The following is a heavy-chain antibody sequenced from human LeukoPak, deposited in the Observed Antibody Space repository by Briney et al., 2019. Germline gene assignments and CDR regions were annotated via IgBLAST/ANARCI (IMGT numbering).Heavy chain of an antibody. CDR3: AKGSIGTVGATMYFDF. D-gene: IGHD1-26*01. Sequence: GGSLRPSCAASGFTFSRYGMSWVRQAPGEGLEWVAVTSGSGDSTYYADSVKGRFTISRDNTKNTLYLQMKTLRVEDTAVYYCAKGSIGTVGATMYFDFWGQGALVTVSS. J-gene: IGHJ4*02. CDR1: GFTFSRYG. CDR2: TSGSGDST. V-gene: IGHV3-23*01.